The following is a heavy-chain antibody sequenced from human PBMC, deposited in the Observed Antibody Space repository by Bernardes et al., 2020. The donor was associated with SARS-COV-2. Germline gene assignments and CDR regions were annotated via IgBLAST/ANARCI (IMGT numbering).Heavy chain of an antibody. D-gene: IGHD2-21*01. CDR3: AGSSCGIDCYIGGLRSWDYGMDV. V-gene: IGHV4-39*01. CDR2: FYSSGSS. J-gene: IGHJ6*02. Sequence: SARLSHTSTGSGGSISRSNYYWGWLRQPPGKGLEWIGSFYSSGSSYYNPSFHSRVRASVDTSKNQFSLRLSFVTVADTAVYYCAGSSCGIDCYIGGLRSWDYGMDVWGQGTTVTVSS. CDR1: GGSISRSNYY.